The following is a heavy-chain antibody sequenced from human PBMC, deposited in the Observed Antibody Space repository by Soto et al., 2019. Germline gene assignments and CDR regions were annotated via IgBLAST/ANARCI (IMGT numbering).Heavy chain of an antibody. CDR2: LSSDGFGA. CDR3: ARDLGGPDY. D-gene: IGHD3-16*01. Sequence: GGPLGLPWGASGFTRVHFGGHWVRQAPGRGLEWVSRLSSDGFGAAYADSVKGRFFISRDIASNTLFLQMNSLRADDTAVYYCARDLGGPDYWGRGTSVTVSS. V-gene: IGHV3-74*03. CDR1: GFTRVHFG. J-gene: IGHJ4*02.